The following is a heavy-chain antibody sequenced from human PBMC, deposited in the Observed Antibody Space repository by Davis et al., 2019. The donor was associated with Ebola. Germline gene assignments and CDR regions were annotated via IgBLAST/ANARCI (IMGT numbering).Heavy chain of an antibody. Sequence: GESLKISCVDSGFTFSKYGMTWVRQAPGTGLEWVSGISGSGGDTYYADSVRGRFTISRDNSKNTLYLQMSSLRVEDTAIYYCAKTPKDYSSSSPYYYYFYMDVWGKGTTVTVSS. CDR3: AKTPKDYSSSSPYYYYFYMDV. CDR1: GFTFSKYG. J-gene: IGHJ6*03. CDR2: ISGSGGDT. V-gene: IGHV3-23*01. D-gene: IGHD6-6*01.